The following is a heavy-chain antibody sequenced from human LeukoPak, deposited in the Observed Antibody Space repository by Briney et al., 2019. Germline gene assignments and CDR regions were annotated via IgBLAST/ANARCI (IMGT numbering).Heavy chain of an antibody. V-gene: IGHV3-7*01. CDR3: ARVGKNGWDFDH. J-gene: IGHJ4*02. Sequence: GESLRLSCAASGFTFSAYWMTWVRQAPGKGLAWVANIIEGGDLKYYVDSVKGRFTISRDNTKNSLYLQMTSLRADDTAVYYCARVGKNGWDFDHWGQGTLVTVSS. CDR2: IIEGGDLK. D-gene: IGHD6-19*01. CDR1: GFTFSAYW.